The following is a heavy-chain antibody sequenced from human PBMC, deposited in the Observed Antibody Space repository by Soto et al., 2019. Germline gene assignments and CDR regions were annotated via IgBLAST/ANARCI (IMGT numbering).Heavy chain of an antibody. Sequence: GGSLRLSCAASGFTFSSYGMHWVRQAPGKGLEWVAVISYDGSNKYYADSVKGRFTISRDNSKNTLYLQMNSLRAEDTAVYYCAKDPYYDILTGYFDYWGQGTLVTVSS. V-gene: IGHV3-30*18. CDR3: AKDPYYDILTGYFDY. D-gene: IGHD3-9*01. J-gene: IGHJ4*02. CDR1: GFTFSSYG. CDR2: ISYDGSNK.